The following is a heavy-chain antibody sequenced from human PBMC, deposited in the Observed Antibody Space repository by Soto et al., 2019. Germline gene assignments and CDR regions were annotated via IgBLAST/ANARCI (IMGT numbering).Heavy chain of an antibody. CDR3: AKRPWFDP. J-gene: IGHJ5*02. V-gene: IGHV3-23*01. Sequence: GGSLRLSCAASGFTFSSYAMSWVRQAPGMGLEWVSTISGGGSSTYSADSLKGRFTISRDNSKNTLYPQMNSLRVEDTAVYYCAKRPWFDPWGQGTLVTVSS. CDR1: GFTFSSYA. CDR2: ISGGGSST.